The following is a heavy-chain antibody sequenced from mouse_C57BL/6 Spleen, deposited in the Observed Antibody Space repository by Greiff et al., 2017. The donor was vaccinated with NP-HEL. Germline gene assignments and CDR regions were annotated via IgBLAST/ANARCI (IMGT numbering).Heavy chain of an antibody. J-gene: IGHJ3*01. V-gene: IGHV1-69*01. CDR3: ARGWLLRGFAY. Sequence: QVQLQQPGAELVMPGASVKLSCKASGYTFTSYWMHWVKQRPGQGLEWIGEIAPSDSYTNYNQKFKGKSTLTVDKSSSTAYMQLSSLTSEDSAVYYCARGWLLRGFAYWGQGTLVTVSA. CDR2: IAPSDSYT. D-gene: IGHD2-3*01. CDR1: GYTFTSYW.